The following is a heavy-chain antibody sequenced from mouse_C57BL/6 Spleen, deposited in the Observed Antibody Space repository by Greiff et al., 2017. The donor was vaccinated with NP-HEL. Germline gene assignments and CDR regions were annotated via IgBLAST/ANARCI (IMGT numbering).Heavy chain of an antibody. Sequence: QVQLQQSGAELVRPGASVKLSCKASGYTFTSYDINWVKQRPGQGLEWIGWIYPRDGSTKYNEKFKGKATLTVDTSSSTAYMELHSLTSEDSAVYFCARVTGAYYFDYWGQGTTLTVSS. CDR2: IYPRDGST. J-gene: IGHJ2*01. V-gene: IGHV1-85*01. CDR3: ARVTGAYYFDY. D-gene: IGHD4-1*01. CDR1: GYTFTSYD.